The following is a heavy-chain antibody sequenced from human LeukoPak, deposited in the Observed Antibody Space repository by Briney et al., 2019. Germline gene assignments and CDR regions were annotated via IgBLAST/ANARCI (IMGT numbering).Heavy chain of an antibody. CDR3: AKRRGTSYGDFDY. D-gene: IGHD3-10*01. J-gene: IGHJ4*02. CDR1: GFTFNSYA. V-gene: IGHV3-23*01. CDR2: ITGNGGSDGNT. Sequence: GGSLRLSCAASGFTFNSYAMSWVRQAPGKGLEWVSAITGNGGSDGNTYYNYADSVKGRFTISRDNSKNTVYLQMNSLRAEDTAIYYCAKRRGTSYGDFDYWGQGTLVIVSS.